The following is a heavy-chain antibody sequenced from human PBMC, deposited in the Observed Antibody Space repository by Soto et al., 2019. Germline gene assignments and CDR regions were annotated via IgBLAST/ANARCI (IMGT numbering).Heavy chain of an antibody. CDR1: GFTFSDYY. V-gene: IGHV3-11*05. Sequence: QVQLVESGGGLVKPGGSLRLSCAASGFTFSDYYMNWIRQAPGKGLEWVSYISSSRSYTNYADSVKGRFTISRDNAKSSLYLQTNSLRAEDTAVYYCARVAYDAFDIWGQGTMVTVSS. D-gene: IGHD3-16*01. CDR2: ISSSRSYT. J-gene: IGHJ3*02. CDR3: ARVAYDAFDI.